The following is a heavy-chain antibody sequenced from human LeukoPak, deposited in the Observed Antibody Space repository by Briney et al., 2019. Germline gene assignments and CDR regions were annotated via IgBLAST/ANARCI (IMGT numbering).Heavy chain of an antibody. D-gene: IGHD4-23*01. CDR2: FDPEDGET. V-gene: IGHV1-24*01. Sequence: ASVKVSCKVSGYTLTELSMHWVRQAPGKGLEWTGGFDPEDGETIYAQKFQGRVTMTEDTSTDTAYMELSSLRSEDTAVYYCASNPSNDYGGNSVDYWGQGTLVTVSS. CDR1: GYTLTELS. J-gene: IGHJ4*02. CDR3: ASNPSNDYGGNSVDY.